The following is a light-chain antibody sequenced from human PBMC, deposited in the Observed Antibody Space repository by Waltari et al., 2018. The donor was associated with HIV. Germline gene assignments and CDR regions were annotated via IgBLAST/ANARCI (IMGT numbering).Light chain of an antibody. J-gene: IGLJ3*02. CDR3: SSYATTSTWV. CDR2: DVS. V-gene: IGLV2-14*03. CDR1: SSDIGDYDY. Sequence: QSALTQPASVSGSPGQSITISCTGTSSDIGDYDYVSWYQQHPDKAPKLIIYDVSNRPSGVSYRFSGSKSGKTASLTISGLQTEDEADYYCSSYATTSTWVFGGGTKLTVL.